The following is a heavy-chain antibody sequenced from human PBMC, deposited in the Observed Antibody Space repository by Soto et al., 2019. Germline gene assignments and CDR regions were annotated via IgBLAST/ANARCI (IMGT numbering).Heavy chain of an antibody. CDR3: ARDRDWNLDY. CDR1: GYSFTTYG. V-gene: IGHV1-18*01. Sequence: GASVKVSCKASGYSFTTYGMTWVRQAPGQGLEWMGWISTDKGNTKYAQNFQSRATLTTDTSTSTAYMELRGLRSDDTAVYYCARDRDWNLDYWGQGTLVTVSS. J-gene: IGHJ4*02. D-gene: IGHD2-21*02. CDR2: ISTDKGNT.